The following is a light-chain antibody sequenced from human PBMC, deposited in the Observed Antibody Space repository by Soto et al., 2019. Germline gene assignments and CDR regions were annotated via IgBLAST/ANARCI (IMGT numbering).Light chain of an antibody. J-gene: IGKJ1*01. V-gene: IGKV3D-15*01. CDR3: QQYNYWHPWT. CDR1: QSISNY. Sequence: EIVLTQYPATLSLSPGERATLSCGGSQSISNYLAWYQQRPGQAPRLLIYDASRRATGIPARFSGSGSATEFILTISSLKSEDFAVYYCQQYNYWHPWTFGQGTKVDIK. CDR2: DAS.